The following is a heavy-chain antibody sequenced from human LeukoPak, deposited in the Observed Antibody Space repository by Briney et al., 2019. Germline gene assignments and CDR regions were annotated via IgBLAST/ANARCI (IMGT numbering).Heavy chain of an antibody. D-gene: IGHD5-18*01. CDR1: GGSISNSNYY. Sequence: SETLSLTCTVSGGSISNSNYYWGWIRQPPGKELEWLGNIFYTGTTYYNPSLKSRVTVAVDTSKNQFSLKLSSVTAADTAVYYCARSTSSIYSYGSYFDYWGQGTLVTVSS. CDR2: IFYTGTT. J-gene: IGHJ4*02. CDR3: ARSTSSIYSYGSYFDY. V-gene: IGHV4-39*01.